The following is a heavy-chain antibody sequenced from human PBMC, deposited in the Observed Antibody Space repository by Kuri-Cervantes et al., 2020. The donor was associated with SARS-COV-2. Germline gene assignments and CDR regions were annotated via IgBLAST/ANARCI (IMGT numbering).Heavy chain of an antibody. CDR1: GFTFSSYE. D-gene: IGHD1-1*01. CDR2: ISSSGSTI. Sequence: LSLTCAASGFTFSSYEMNWVRQAPGKGLEWVSYISSSGSTIYYAASVKARFTISRDNAKNSLYLQMNSLRAEDTSFYYCARDRNDGGFDPWGQGTLSPSPQ. CDR3: ARDRNDGGFDP. J-gene: IGHJ5*02. V-gene: IGHV3-48*03.